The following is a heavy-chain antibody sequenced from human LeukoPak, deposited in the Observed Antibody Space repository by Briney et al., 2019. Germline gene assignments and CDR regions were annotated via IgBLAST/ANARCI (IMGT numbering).Heavy chain of an antibody. V-gene: IGHV1-69*05. J-gene: IGHJ4*02. Sequence: SVKVSCKASGGTFSSYAISWVRQAPGQGLEWMGGIIPIFGTANYAQKFQGRVTITTDESTSTAYMELSSLRSEDTAVYYGARQLTGRSGYPNMPIDYWGQGTLVTVSS. CDR2: IIPIFGTA. D-gene: IGHD3-3*01. CDR1: GGTFSSYA. CDR3: ARQLTGRSGYPNMPIDY.